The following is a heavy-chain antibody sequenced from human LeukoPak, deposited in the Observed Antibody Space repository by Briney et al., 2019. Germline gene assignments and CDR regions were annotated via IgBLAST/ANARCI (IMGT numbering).Heavy chain of an antibody. CDR3: ARDPSDDQGLDY. V-gene: IGHV6-1*01. D-gene: IGHD3-3*01. J-gene: IGHJ4*02. Sequence: SQTLSLTCAISGDSVSSNTAAWYWIRQSPSRGLEWLGRTYYRSKWYYEYAVSVRSRITINADTSKNQFSLQLNSVTPEDTAVYYCARDPSDDQGLDYWGRGTLVTVSS. CDR2: TYYRSKWYY. CDR1: GDSVSSNTAA.